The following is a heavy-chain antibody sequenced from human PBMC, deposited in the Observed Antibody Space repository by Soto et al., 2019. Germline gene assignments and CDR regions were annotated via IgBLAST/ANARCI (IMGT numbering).Heavy chain of an antibody. J-gene: IGHJ4*02. V-gene: IGHV3-30-3*01. CDR3: ARGPGSSSS. Sequence: PGRPLRLSWAASGFTFISYAVRWVLQAPGKGLEWVAVISYDGSNKYYADSVKGRFTISRDNSKNTLYLQMNSLRADDTAVYYCARGPGSSSSWGQGTLVTVSS. CDR1: GFTFISYA. D-gene: IGHD6-6*01. CDR2: ISYDGSNK.